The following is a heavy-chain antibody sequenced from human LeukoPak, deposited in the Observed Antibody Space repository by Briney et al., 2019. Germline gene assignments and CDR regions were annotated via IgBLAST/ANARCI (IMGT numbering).Heavy chain of an antibody. CDR2: IDTSDGNT. CDR3: ATERSGGTWFDP. CDR1: GYTFTTYH. V-gene: IGHV1-46*01. J-gene: IGHJ5*02. D-gene: IGHD2-15*01. Sequence: ASVKVSCKASGYTFTTYHMHWVRQAPGQGLEWVGMIDTSDGNTNYAQKFLDRVTMTRDTSTSAVYMELSGLRSYDTAVYYCATERSGGTWFDPWGQGTLVTVSS.